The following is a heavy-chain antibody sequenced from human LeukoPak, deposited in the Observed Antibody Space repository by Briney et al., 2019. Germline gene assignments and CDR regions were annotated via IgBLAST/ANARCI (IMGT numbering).Heavy chain of an antibody. CDR3: ARDIGRTVTIPQDY. Sequence: SGTLSLTCAVSGGSISSSNWWSWDRQPPGKGLEWIGEIYHSGSTNYNPSLKSRDTISVDKSKNQFSLKLSSVTAADTAVYYCARDIGRTVTIPQDYWGQGTLVTVSS. V-gene: IGHV4-4*02. D-gene: IGHD4-17*01. CDR1: GGSISSSNW. J-gene: IGHJ4*02. CDR2: IYHSGST.